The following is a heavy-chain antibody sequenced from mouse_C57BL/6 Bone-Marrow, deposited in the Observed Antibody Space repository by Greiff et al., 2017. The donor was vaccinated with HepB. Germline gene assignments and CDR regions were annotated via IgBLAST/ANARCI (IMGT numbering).Heavy chain of an antibody. CDR2: INPSNGGT. D-gene: IGHD2-2*01. CDR1: GYTFTSYW. Sequence: QVHVKQPGTELVKPGASVKLSCKASGYTFTSYWMHWVKQRPGQGLEWIGNINPSNGGTNYNEKFKSKATLTVDKSSSTAYMQLSSLTSEDSAVYYCARRDWLRFYYAMDYWGQGTSVTVSS. V-gene: IGHV1-53*01. J-gene: IGHJ4*01. CDR3: ARRDWLRFYYAMDY.